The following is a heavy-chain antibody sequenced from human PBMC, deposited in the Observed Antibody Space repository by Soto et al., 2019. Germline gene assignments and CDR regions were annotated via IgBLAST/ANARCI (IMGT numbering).Heavy chain of an antibody. CDR2: ITYDGANG. CDR1: GFIFRSYA. D-gene: IGHD1-26*01. Sequence: GGSLRLSCLASGFIFRSYAMHWVRQAPGKGLEWVAVITYDGANGYYADSVRGRFAISRDNSKSTLFLQMNSLRPEDTAVYYCARAFSGSSPNFDYWGQGTLVTVSS. J-gene: IGHJ4*02. CDR3: ARAFSGSSPNFDY. V-gene: IGHV3-30*09.